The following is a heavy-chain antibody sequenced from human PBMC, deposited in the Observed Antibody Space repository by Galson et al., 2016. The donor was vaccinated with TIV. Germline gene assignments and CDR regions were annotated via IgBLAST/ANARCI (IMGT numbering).Heavy chain of an antibody. J-gene: IGHJ4*02. Sequence: SLRLSCAASGFTFSISAMTWVRQAPGMGLEWVSAISGGGSTYYADSVKGRFTISRDNPRNTLYLQMSSLRAEDTAVYFCAKMDSSGFDYVRRFDFWGQGTLATVSS. CDR2: ISGGGST. CDR1: GFTFSISA. V-gene: IGHV3-23*01. D-gene: IGHD3-22*01. CDR3: AKMDSSGFDYVRRFDF.